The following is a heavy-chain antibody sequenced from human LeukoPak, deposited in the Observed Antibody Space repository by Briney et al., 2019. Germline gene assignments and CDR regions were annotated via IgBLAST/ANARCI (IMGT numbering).Heavy chain of an antibody. J-gene: IGHJ4*02. CDR3: AREHKTGQFFDY. D-gene: IGHD1-1*01. CDR2: ISTSDSSI. Sequence: KSGGSPRLSCAASGFTFSSYEMNWVRQAPGKGLEWVSYISTSDSSIYHADSVKGRFTISTDNAKNSLYLQMNSLRAEDTAVYYCAREHKTGQFFDYWGQGTLVTVSS. CDR1: GFTFSSYE. V-gene: IGHV3-48*03.